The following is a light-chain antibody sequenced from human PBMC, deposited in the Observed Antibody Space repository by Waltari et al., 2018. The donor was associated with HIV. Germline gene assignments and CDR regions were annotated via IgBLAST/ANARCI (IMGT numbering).Light chain of an antibody. J-gene: IGLJ2*01. V-gene: IGLV2-14*01. Sequence: QSALTQPASVPGSPGQAITITCTGTSIDVDGSNYVPWYQQHPGKAPKLMIYEVSNRPSGVSNRFSGSKSGNTASLTISGLQAEDEADYYCSSYTSSSTLVVFGGGTKLTVL. CDR3: SSYTSSSTLVV. CDR1: SIDVDGSNY. CDR2: EVS.